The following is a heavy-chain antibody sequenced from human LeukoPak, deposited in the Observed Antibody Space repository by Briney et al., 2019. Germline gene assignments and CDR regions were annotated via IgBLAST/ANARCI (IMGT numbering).Heavy chain of an antibody. Sequence: PGGSLRLSCAASGFSFSSYTMNWVRQAPGKGLEWVATISSSSSYMYYAGSLKGRFTISRDNAKNSLHLQMNSLRAEDTAVYYCAREAYDSRGYSFDYWGQGTLVAVSS. J-gene: IGHJ4*02. V-gene: IGHV3-21*04. D-gene: IGHD3-22*01. CDR3: AREAYDSRGYSFDY. CDR2: ISSSSSYM. CDR1: GFSFSSYT.